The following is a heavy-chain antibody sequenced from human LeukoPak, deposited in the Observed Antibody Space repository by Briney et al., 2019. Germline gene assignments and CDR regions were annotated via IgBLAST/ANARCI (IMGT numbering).Heavy chain of an antibody. CDR2: INQDGSER. V-gene: IGHV3-7*05. J-gene: IGHJ4*02. Sequence: GGSLRLSCAASDFTVSTNYMTWVRQAPGKGLEWVANINQDGSERWYADSVKGRFTISRDNARNSVYLQMNSLRTEDTAVYYCARDATPPGIIFDNWGQGTLVTVSS. D-gene: IGHD3-16*01. CDR3: ARDATPPGIIFDN. CDR1: DFTVSTNY.